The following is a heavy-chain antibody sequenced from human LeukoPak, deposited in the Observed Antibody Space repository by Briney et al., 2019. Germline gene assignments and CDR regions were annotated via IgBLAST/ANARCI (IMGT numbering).Heavy chain of an antibody. V-gene: IGHV4-4*07. CDR3: ARHVGIHLWSLYYDY. CDR2: IYGSGGT. Sequence: PETLSLTCTVSGGSISSYYWSWIRQPAGKGLEWIGRIYGSGGTNYNSSLKSRVTMSADTSKNQFSLKLSSVTAADTAVYYCARHVGIHLWSLYYDYWGQGSLVTVSS. J-gene: IGHJ4*02. CDR1: GGSISSYY. D-gene: IGHD5-18*01.